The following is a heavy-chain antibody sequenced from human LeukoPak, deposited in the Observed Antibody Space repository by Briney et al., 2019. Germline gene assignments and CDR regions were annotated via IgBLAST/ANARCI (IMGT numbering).Heavy chain of an antibody. CDR1: GFTFSSYA. V-gene: IGHV3-30-3*01. D-gene: IGHD3-10*01. CDR3: ARDRELDGYLDY. CDR2: ISYDGSNK. J-gene: IGHJ4*02. Sequence: QPGGSLRLSCAASGFTFSSYAMHWVRQAPGKGLEWVAVISYDGSNKYYADSVKGRFTISRDNSKNTLYLQMNSLRAEDTAVYYCARDRELDGYLDYWGQGTLVTVSS.